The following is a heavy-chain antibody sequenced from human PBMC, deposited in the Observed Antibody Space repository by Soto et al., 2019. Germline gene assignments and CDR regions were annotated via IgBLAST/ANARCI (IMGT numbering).Heavy chain of an antibody. CDR3: ATPIEDSSSGNYYFDV. CDR2: ISGGGTSI. D-gene: IGHD3-22*01. Sequence: EMHLVESGGGLVQPGGSLRLSCAASGFTFTSHEMNWVRQAPGKGPEWLAYISGGGTSIYYADSAKGRFTISRDNAKNTVFLQMNRRRGEDSAIYYCATPIEDSSSGNYYFDVWGRGTLVTVSS. J-gene: IGHJ2*01. CDR1: GFTFTSHE. V-gene: IGHV3-48*03.